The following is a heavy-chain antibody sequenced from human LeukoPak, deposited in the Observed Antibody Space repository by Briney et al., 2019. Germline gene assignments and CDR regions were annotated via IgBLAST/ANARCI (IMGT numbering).Heavy chain of an antibody. V-gene: IGHV5-51*01. J-gene: IGHJ5*02. D-gene: IGHD2-2*02. Sequence: NLGESLKISCKGSGYTFTSYWIGWVRQMPGKGLEWMGIIYPGDSNTIYSPSFQGQVTISADGSISTAYLQWSSLKASDTAIYYCARRPPCSRTSCYIWFDPWGQGTLVTVSS. CDR2: IYPGDSNT. CDR1: GYTFTSYW. CDR3: ARRPPCSRTSCYIWFDP.